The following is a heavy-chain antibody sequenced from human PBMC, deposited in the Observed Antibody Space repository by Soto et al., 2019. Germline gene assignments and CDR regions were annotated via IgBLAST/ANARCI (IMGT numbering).Heavy chain of an antibody. CDR1: RFSFSNYA. CDR3: STDPNGDYIGAFDN. Sequence: VQLLESGGRLVPPGGSLRLSCAGSRFSFSNYAMTWARQAPGEGLEWVSSITGSGGGTTYADSVKGRFTISRDNSKNILYLQMDSLRADDTAVYYCSTDPNGDYIGAFDNWGKGTMVTVPS. J-gene: IGHJ3*02. CDR2: ITGSGGGT. V-gene: IGHV3-23*01. D-gene: IGHD4-17*01.